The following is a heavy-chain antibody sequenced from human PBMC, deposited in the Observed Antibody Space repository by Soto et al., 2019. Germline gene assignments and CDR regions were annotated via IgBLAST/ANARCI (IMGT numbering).Heavy chain of an antibody. D-gene: IGHD2-2*01. V-gene: IGHV4-59*01. CDR1: GGSISSYD. Sequence: SETLSLTCTVSGGSISSYDWSWIRQPPGKGLEWIGYIYYSGSTNYNPSLKSRVTISVDTSKNQFSLKLSSVTAADTAVYYCASRGYCSSTSCPPDYYYYYMDVWGKGTTVTVSS. CDR3: ASRGYCSSTSCPPDYYYYYMDV. J-gene: IGHJ6*03. CDR2: IYYSGST.